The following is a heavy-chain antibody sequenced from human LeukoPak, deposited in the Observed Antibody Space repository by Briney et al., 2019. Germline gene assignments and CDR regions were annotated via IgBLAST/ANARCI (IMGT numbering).Heavy chain of an antibody. CDR3: ARENRIAARILAVDRIQYSYYMDV. CDR2: ISSSGSTI. CDR1: GFTFSSYE. J-gene: IGHJ6*03. V-gene: IGHV3-48*03. D-gene: IGHD6-6*01. Sequence: PGGSLRLSCAASGFTFSSYEMNWVRQAPGKGLEWVSYISSSGSTIYYADSVKGRFTISRDNAKNSLYLQMNSLRAEDTAIYYCARENRIAARILAVDRIQYSYYMDVWGKGTTVTVSS.